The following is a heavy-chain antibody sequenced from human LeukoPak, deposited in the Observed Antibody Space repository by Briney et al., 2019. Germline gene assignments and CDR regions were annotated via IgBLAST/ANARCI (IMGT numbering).Heavy chain of an antibody. CDR2: IYYSGST. J-gene: IGHJ5*02. CDR3: ANYGSGSYRFDP. D-gene: IGHD3-10*01. Sequence: ASQTLSLTCTVSGGSISSGDYYWSWIRQPPGKGLEWIGYIYYSGSTYYNPSLKSRVTISVDTSKNQFSLKLSSVTAADTAVYYCANYGSGSYRFDPWGQGTLVTVSS. V-gene: IGHV4-30-4*01. CDR1: GGSISSGDYY.